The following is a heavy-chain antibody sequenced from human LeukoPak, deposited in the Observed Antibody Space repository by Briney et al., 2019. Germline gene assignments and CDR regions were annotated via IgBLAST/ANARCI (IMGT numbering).Heavy chain of an antibody. Sequence: GESLKTSCKGSGYSFTSYWIGWVRQMPGKGLEWMGIIYPGDSDTRYSPSFQGQVTISADKSISTAYLQWSSLKASDTAMYYCARFKKEMRSGYYDSSTSRGLDYWGQGTLVTVSS. V-gene: IGHV5-51*01. CDR1: GYSFTSYW. J-gene: IGHJ4*02. CDR3: ARFKKEMRSGYYDSSTSRGLDY. CDR2: IYPGDSDT. D-gene: IGHD3-22*01.